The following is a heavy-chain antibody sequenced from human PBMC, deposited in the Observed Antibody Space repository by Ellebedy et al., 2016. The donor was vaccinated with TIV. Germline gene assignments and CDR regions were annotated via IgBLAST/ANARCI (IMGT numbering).Heavy chain of an antibody. CDR3: AKSFYSGSYHDAFDI. CDR2: IYSGGST. D-gene: IGHD1-26*01. J-gene: IGHJ3*02. CDR1: GFTVSSNY. Sequence: GGSLRLSCAASGFTVSSNYMSWVRQAPGKGLEWVSVIYSGGSTYYADSVKGRFTISRDNSKNTLYLQMNSLRAEDTAVYYCAKSFYSGSYHDAFDIWGQGTMVTVSS. V-gene: IGHV3-53*05.